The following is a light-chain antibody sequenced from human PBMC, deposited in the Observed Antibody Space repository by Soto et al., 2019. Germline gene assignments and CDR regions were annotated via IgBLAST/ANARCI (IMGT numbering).Light chain of an antibody. CDR1: QSVSSGY. J-gene: IGKJ5*01. CDR3: QQYSSSPSIT. V-gene: IGKV3-20*01. Sequence: EIVLTQSPGTLSLSPGARATLSXRASQSVSSGYLAWYQQKPGQAPRLLIYGASTRATGIPDRFSGSGSGTDFTLTISRLEPEDFAVYYCQQYSSSPSITFGQGTRLE. CDR2: GAS.